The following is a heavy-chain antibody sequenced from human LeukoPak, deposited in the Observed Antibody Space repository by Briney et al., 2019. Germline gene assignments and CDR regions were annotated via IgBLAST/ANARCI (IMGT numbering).Heavy chain of an antibody. CDR3: ARFNSGSYQHYFDY. CDR2: IHYSGST. CDR1: GGSISTYY. V-gene: IGHV4-59*12. J-gene: IGHJ4*02. Sequence: SETLSPTCTVSGGSISTYYWSWIRQPPGKGLEWIGYIHYSGSTNYNPSLKSRVSISVDTSKNQFSLKLSSVTAADTAVYYCARFNSGSYQHYFDYWGQGTLVTVSS. D-gene: IGHD1-26*01.